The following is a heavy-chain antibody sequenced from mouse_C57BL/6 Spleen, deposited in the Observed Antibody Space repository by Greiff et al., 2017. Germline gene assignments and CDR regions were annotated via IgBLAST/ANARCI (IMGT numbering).Heavy chain of an antibody. CDR2: IYPGDGDT. D-gene: IGHD3-2*02. CDR1: GYAFSSYW. J-gene: IGHJ2*01. V-gene: IGHV1-80*01. CDR3: ARSRTAQASLYFDY. Sequence: VQLQQSGAELVKPGASVKISCKASGYAFSSYWMNWVKQRPGKGLEWIGQIYPGDGDTNYNGKFKGKATLTADKSSSTAYMQLSSLTSEDSAVYFCARSRTAQASLYFDYWGQGTTLTVSS.